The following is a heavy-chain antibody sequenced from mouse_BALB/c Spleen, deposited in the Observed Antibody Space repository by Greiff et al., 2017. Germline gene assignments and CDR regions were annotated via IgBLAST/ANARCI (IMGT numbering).Heavy chain of an antibody. Sequence: EVKLVESGGDLVKPGGSLKLSCAASGFTFSSYGMSWVRQTPDKRLEWVATISSGGSYTYYPDSVKGRFTISRDNAKNTLYLQMSSLKSEDTAMYYCARQGVITTVYAMDYWGQGTSVTVSS. D-gene: IGHD1-1*01. V-gene: IGHV5-6*02. CDR2: ISSGGSYT. CDR3: ARQGVITTVYAMDY. CDR1: GFTFSSYG. J-gene: IGHJ4*01.